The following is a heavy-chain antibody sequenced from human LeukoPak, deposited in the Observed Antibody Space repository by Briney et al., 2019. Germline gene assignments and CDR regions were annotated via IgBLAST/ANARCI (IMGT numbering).Heavy chain of an antibody. CDR3: TKAGSGSWYSFDY. J-gene: IGHJ4*02. Sequence: ASVKVSCKASGYTFTGYYMHWVRQAPGQGPEWMGRIDPYSGGTNYAPKFQGRVSMTRDTSMSTAHMELNSLTSDDTAVYFCTKAGSGSWYSFDYWGQGTLVSVSS. CDR1: GYTFTGYY. V-gene: IGHV1-2*06. D-gene: IGHD6-13*01. CDR2: IDPYSGGT.